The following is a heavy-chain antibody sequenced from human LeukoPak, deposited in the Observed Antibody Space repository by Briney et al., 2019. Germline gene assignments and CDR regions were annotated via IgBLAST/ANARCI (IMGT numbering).Heavy chain of an antibody. CDR3: AKGGLLVASFDY. Sequence: ASVKVSCKASGYTFTSYYMHWVRQAPGQGLEWMGIINPSGGSTSYAQKFQGRVTMTRDTSTSTVYMELSSLRAEDTAVYYCAKGGLLVASFDYWGQGTLVTVSS. CDR2: INPSGGST. CDR1: GYTFTSYY. V-gene: IGHV1-46*01. J-gene: IGHJ4*02. D-gene: IGHD5-12*01.